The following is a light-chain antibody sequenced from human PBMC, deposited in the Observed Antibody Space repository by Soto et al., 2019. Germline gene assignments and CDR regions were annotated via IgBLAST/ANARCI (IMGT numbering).Light chain of an antibody. V-gene: IGLV1-40*01. CDR1: SSNIGAGYD. CDR3: QSYDSSLSRV. CDR2: GNS. J-gene: IGLJ2*01. Sequence: QAVLTQPPSVSGDPGQRVTISCTGSSSNIGAGYDVHWYQQLPGTAPKLLISGNSNRPSGVPDRFSGSKSGTSASLAITGLQAEDEADYYCQSYDSSLSRVFGGGTKLTVL.